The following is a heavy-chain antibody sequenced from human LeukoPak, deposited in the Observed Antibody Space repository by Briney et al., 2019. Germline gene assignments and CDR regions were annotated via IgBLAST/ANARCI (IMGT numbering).Heavy chain of an antibody. V-gene: IGHV3-23*01. CDR3: AKDPLLGYCSGGSCYSGLSGYFDY. CDR1: GFTFSSYG. J-gene: IGHJ4*02. Sequence: GGSLRLSCAASGFTFSSYGMSWVRQAPGKGLEWVSATSGSGGSTYYADSVKGRFTISRDNSKNTLYLQMNSLRAEDTAVYYCAKDPLLGYCSGGSCYSGLSGYFDYWGQGTLVTVSS. D-gene: IGHD2-15*01. CDR2: TSGSGGST.